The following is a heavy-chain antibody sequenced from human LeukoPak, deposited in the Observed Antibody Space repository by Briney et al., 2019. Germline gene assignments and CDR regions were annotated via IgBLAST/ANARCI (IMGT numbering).Heavy chain of an antibody. Sequence: PGGSLRLSCAASGFTFSDYYMSWIRQAPGKGLEWVTVIWYDGSNKYYADSVKGRFTISRDNSKTTLYLQMNSLRVEDTAAYYCAKDPSGRWSGTYVDYRGQGTLVTVSS. V-gene: IGHV3-33*06. J-gene: IGHJ4*02. CDR3: AKDPSGRWSGTYVDY. D-gene: IGHD3-3*01. CDR2: IWYDGSNK. CDR1: GFTFSDYY.